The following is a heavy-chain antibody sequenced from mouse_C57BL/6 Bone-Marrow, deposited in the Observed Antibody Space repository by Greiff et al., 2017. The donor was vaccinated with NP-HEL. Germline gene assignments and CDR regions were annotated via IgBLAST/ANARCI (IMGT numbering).Heavy chain of an antibody. CDR2: IYPGDGDT. J-gene: IGHJ3*01. D-gene: IGHD2-1*01. CDR3: ARSGYGNYEGFAY. V-gene: IGHV1-80*01. CDR1: GYAFSSYW. Sequence: VKLMESGAELVKPGASVKISCKASGYAFSSYWMNWVKQRPGKGLEWIGQIYPGDGDTNYNGKFKGKATLTADKSSSTAYMQLSSLTSEDSAVYFCARSGYGNYEGFAYWGQGTLVTVSA.